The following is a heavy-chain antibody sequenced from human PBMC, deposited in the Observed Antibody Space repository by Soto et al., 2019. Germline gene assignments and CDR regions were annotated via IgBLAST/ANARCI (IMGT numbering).Heavy chain of an antibody. V-gene: IGHV4-59*01. CDR2: IYYSGST. CDR1: GGSISSYY. J-gene: IGHJ6*03. Sequence: SETLSLTCTVSGGSISSYYWSWIRQPPGKGLEWIGYIYYSGSTNYNPSLKSRVTISVDTSKNQFSLKLSSVTAADTAVYYCARDLRFLEWLEGGYMDVWGKGTPVTVSS. D-gene: IGHD3-3*01. CDR3: ARDLRFLEWLEGGYMDV.